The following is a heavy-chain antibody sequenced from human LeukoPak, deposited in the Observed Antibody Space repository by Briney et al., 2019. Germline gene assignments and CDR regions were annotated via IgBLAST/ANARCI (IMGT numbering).Heavy chain of an antibody. CDR2: IRYDGSNK. D-gene: IGHD4-17*01. V-gene: IGHV3-30*02. Sequence: GGSLRLSCAASGFTFSSYGMHWVRQAPGKGLEWVAFIRYDGSNKYYADSVKGRFTISRDNSKNTLYLQMNSLRAEDTAVYYCAKVPPQLNYGFDYWGQGTLVTVSS. CDR3: AKVPPQLNYGFDY. CDR1: GFTFSSYG. J-gene: IGHJ4*02.